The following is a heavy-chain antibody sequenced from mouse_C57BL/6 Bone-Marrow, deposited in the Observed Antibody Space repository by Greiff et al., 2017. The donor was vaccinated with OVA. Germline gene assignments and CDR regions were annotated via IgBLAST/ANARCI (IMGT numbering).Heavy chain of an antibody. CDR1: GYSITSGYD. V-gene: IGHV3-1*01. J-gene: IGHJ2*01. CDR3: ARGDTAQGPFDY. D-gene: IGHD3-2*02. Sequence: VQLKESGPGLVKPSQSLSLTCTVTGYSITSGYDWHWIRHFPGNKLEWMGYISYSGSTNYNPSLKSRISITHDTSKTHFFLKLSSVTTEDTATYYCARGDTAQGPFDYWGQGTTLTVSS. CDR2: ISYSGST.